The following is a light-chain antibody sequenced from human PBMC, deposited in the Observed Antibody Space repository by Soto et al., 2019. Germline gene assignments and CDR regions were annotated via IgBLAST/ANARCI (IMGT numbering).Light chain of an antibody. CDR1: QSISSW. CDR3: TVSACHPIR. J-gene: IGKJ5*01. V-gene: IGKV1-5*03. Sequence: TLSASVGDRVTITCRASQSISSWLAWYQQKPGKAPKLLIYKASSLESGVPSRFSGSGSGTEFTLTICCLRPDDFTRYCSTVSACHPIRFGEGTRL. CDR2: KAS.